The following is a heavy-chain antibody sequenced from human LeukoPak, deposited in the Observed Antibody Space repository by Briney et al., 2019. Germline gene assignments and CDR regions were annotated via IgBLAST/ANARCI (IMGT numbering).Heavy chain of an antibody. CDR1: GGSFRGYY. V-gene: IGHV4-34*01. CDR3: AREGYCSGTSCYNFNY. Sequence: SETLSLTCAVYGGSFRGYYWSWIRQPPGKGLEWIGEINHSGSSNYNPSLKSRVTISLDTSKNQFSLNLSSVTAADTAVYYCAREGYCSGTSCYNFNYWGQGTLVTVSS. D-gene: IGHD2-2*02. J-gene: IGHJ4*02. CDR2: INHSGSS.